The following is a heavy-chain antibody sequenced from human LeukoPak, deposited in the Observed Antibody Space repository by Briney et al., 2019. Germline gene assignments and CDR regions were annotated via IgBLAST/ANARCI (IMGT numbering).Heavy chain of an antibody. V-gene: IGHV3-23*01. CDR2: ISGSGTDT. D-gene: IGHD3-10*01. CDR3: AKDLLYGSGSYSDY. CDR1: GFTFSSYA. J-gene: IGHJ4*02. Sequence: GGSLRLSCGGSGFTFSSYAMSWVRQAPGKGLEWVSAISGSGTDTFYANSVKGRFTISRDNPKNTLYLQMNSLRAEDTAVYYCAKDLLYGSGSYSDYWGQGTLVTVSS.